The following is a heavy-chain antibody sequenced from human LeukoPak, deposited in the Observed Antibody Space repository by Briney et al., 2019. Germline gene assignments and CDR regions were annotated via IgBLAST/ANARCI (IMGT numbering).Heavy chain of an antibody. J-gene: IGHJ4*02. CDR3: ARPTAMDYVFGGYFDY. CDR2: IRSSMSYI. V-gene: IGHV3-21*01. D-gene: IGHD5-18*01. CDR1: GFTFSNAW. Sequence: GGSLRLSCAASGFTFSNAWMSWVRQAPGKGLEWVSSIRSSMSYIYYAESVKGRFTISRDNAKNSLYLQMNSLRAEDTAVYYCARPTAMDYVFGGYFDYWGQGTLVTVSS.